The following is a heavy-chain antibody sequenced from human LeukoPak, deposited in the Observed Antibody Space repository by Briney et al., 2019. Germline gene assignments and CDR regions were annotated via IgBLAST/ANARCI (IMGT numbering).Heavy chain of an antibody. J-gene: IGHJ5*02. CDR1: GCSFTSYW. CDR2: IDPSDSYT. Sequence: GESLKISCKGSGCSFTSYWISWVRQMPGKGLEWMGRIDPSDSYTNYSPSFQGHVTISADKSISTAYLQWSSLKASDTAMYYCARRVGATGWFDPWGQGTLVTVSS. CDR3: ARRVGATGWFDP. V-gene: IGHV5-10-1*01. D-gene: IGHD1-26*01.